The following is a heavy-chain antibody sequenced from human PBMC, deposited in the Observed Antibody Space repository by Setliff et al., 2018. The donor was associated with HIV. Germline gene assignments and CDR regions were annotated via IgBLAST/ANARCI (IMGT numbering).Heavy chain of an antibody. CDR1: GGSITYSSYY. J-gene: IGHJ4*02. CDR2: MDSSGNT. Sequence: SETLSLTCTVSGGSITYSSYYWGWIRQPPGKGLEWIGSMDSSGNTYYSPSLRSRVTLSLDTSKNHISLHLSSVTAADTAVYYCVRRDVDIVATTPCHFDYWGQGTLVTVSS. CDR3: VRRDVDIVATTPCHFDY. V-gene: IGHV4-39*07. D-gene: IGHD5-12*01.